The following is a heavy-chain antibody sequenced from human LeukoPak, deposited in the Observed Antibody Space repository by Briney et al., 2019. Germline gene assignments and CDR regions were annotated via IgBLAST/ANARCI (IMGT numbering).Heavy chain of an antibody. V-gene: IGHV1-69*05. D-gene: IGHD3-3*01. CDR3: ARSITIFGVVGLDP. CDR2: IIPIFGTA. Sequence: SVKVSCEASGGTFSSYAISWVRQAPGQGLEWMGGIIPIFGTANYAQKFQGRVTITTDESTSTAYMELSSLRSEDTAVYYCARSITIFGVVGLDPWGQGTLVTVSS. J-gene: IGHJ5*02. CDR1: GGTFSSYA.